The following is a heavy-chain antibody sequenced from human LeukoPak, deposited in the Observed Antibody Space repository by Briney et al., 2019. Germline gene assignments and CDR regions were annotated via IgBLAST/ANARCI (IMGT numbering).Heavy chain of an antibody. CDR2: IYHSGST. CDR3: ARDGDKYSRIHNWFDP. V-gene: IGHV4-39*07. J-gene: IGHJ5*02. Sequence: SETLSLTCTVSGGSISSSSYYWGWIRQPPGKGLEWIGSIYHSGSTYYNPSLKSRVTISVDTSKNQFSLKLSSVTAADTAVYYCARDGDKYSRIHNWFDPWGQGTLVTVSS. CDR1: GGSISSSSYY. D-gene: IGHD6-6*01.